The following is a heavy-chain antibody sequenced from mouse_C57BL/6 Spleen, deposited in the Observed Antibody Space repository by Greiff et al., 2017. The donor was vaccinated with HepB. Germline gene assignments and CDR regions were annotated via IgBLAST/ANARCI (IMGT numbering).Heavy chain of an antibody. CDR1: GYTFTSYG. Sequence: VQLVESGAELARPGASVKLSCKASGYTFTSYGISWVKQRTGQGLEWIGEIYPRSGNTYYNEKFKGKATLTADKSSSTAYMELRSLTSEDSAVYFCARSWDYDGGYCAMDYWGQGTSVTVSS. D-gene: IGHD2-4*01. CDR3: ARSWDYDGGYCAMDY. J-gene: IGHJ4*01. CDR2: IYPRSGNT. V-gene: IGHV1-81*01.